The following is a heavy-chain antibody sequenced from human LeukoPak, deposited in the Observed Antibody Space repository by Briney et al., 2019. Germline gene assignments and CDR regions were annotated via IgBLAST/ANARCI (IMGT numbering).Heavy chain of an antibody. V-gene: IGHV3-30-3*01. J-gene: IGHJ4*02. Sequence: PGRSLRLSCAASGFTFSSYALHWVRQAPGKGLEWVAVISNDGSNKYYADSVKGRFTISRDNSRNTLYLQMNSLRAEDMAVYYCARESIAAADVFDYWGQGTLVTVSS. CDR1: GFTFSSYA. D-gene: IGHD6-13*01. CDR2: ISNDGSNK. CDR3: ARESIAAADVFDY.